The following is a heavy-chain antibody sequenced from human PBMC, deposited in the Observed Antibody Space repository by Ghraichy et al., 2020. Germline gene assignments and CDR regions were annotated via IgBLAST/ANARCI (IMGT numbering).Heavy chain of an antibody. J-gene: IGHJ6*02. CDR1: GGSISSYY. CDR2: IYTSGST. V-gene: IGHV4-4*07. CDR3: AREPIVVAATRPYYWYSMDL. D-gene: IGHD2-15*01. Sequence: SQTLSLTCTVSGGSISSYYWSWIRQPAGKGLEWIGRIYTSGSTNYNPSLKSRVTMSVDTSKNQLSLKLSSVTAADTAVYYCAREPIVVAATRPYYWYSMDLWGQGTTVTVSS.